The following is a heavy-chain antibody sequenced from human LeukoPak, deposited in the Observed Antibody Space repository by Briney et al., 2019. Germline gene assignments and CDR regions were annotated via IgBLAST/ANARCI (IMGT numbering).Heavy chain of an antibody. V-gene: IGHV1-8*01. Sequence: ASVKVSCKASGYIFSSNDINWLRQAAGQGLEWMGWMNPNSSDTGYTQKFQGRVAMTRSTSITTAYMELSSLRSEDTAVYYCARGPFGSGSFLDYWGQGTLVTVSS. J-gene: IGHJ4*02. CDR2: MNPNSSDT. CDR3: ARGPFGSGSFLDY. D-gene: IGHD3-10*01. CDR1: GYIFSSND.